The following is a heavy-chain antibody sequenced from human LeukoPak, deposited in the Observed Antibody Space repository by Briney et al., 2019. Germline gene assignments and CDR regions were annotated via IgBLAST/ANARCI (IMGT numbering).Heavy chain of an antibody. CDR1: GFTFSNYA. J-gene: IGHJ4*02. CDR2: VTGRGGST. CDR3: AKWGDFDILTGYSVSDF. V-gene: IGHV3-23*01. Sequence: GESLRLSCVASGFTFSNYAMSWVRQAPGKRLEWVSAVTGRGGSTYYADSVKGRFTISRDNSRNTLFLQMNSLRAEDTAIYYCAKWGDFDILTGYSVSDFWGQGTLVTVSS. D-gene: IGHD3-9*01.